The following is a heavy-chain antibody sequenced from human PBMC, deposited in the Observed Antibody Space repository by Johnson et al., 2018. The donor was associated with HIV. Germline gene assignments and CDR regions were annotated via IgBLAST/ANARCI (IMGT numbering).Heavy chain of an antibody. V-gene: IGHV3-30*04. J-gene: IGHJ3*02. CDR3: AREEGAFDI. CDR2: ISYDGSST. CDR1: GFTFTSYT. Sequence: VQLVESGGGVVQPGRSLRLFCAVSGFTFTSYTMHWVRQAPGRGLEWVAVISYDGSSTSYADSVKGRFTISRDNAKNTLYLQMNSLRAEDTAVYYCAREEGAFDIWGQGTMVTVSS.